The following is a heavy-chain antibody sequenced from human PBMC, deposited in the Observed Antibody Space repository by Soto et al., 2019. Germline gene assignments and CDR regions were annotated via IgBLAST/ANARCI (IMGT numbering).Heavy chain of an antibody. CDR2: INHSGST. CDR3: ARSRREPRYSSSRLPFDY. D-gene: IGHD6-6*01. J-gene: IGHJ4*02. V-gene: IGHV4-34*01. CDR1: GGSFSGYY. Sequence: QVQLQQWGAGLLKPSETLSLTCAVYGGSFSGYYWSWIRQPPGKGLEWIGEINHSGSTNYNPSLKSRVTISVDTSKNQFSLKLSSVTAADTAVYYCARSRREPRYSSSRLPFDYWGQGTLVTVSS.